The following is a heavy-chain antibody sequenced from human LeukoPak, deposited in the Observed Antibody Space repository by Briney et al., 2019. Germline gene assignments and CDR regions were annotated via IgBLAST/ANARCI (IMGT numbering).Heavy chain of an antibody. CDR1: GFTFSSYA. D-gene: IGHD3-3*01. V-gene: IGHV3-30-3*01. CDR2: ISYDGSNK. Sequence: GGSLRLSCAASGFTFSSYAMHWVRQAPGKGLEWVAVISYDGSNKYYADSVKGRLTISRDNSKNTLYLQMNSLRAEDTAVYYCARAHRPYTFWDWGQGTLVTVSS. CDR3: ARAHRPYTFWD. J-gene: IGHJ4*02.